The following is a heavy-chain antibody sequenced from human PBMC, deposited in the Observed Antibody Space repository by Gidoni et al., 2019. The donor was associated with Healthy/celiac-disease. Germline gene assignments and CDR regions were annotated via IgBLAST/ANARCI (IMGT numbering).Heavy chain of an antibody. CDR1: GFSLSTSGVG. CDR2: IYWDDDK. J-gene: IGHJ4*02. Sequence: QITLKESGPTLVKPTQTLTLTCTFSGFSLSTSGVGVGWIRQPPGKALEWLALIYWDDDKRYSPSLKSRLTITKDTSKNQVVLTMTNMDPVDTATYYCAHRRDGGSGWWVSDYWGQGTLVTVSS. D-gene: IGHD6-19*01. V-gene: IGHV2-5*02. CDR3: AHRRDGGSGWWVSDY.